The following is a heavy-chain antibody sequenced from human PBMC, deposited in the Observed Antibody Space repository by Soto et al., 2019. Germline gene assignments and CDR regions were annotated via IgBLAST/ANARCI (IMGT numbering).Heavy chain of an antibody. J-gene: IGHJ4*02. Sequence: SETLSLTCTVSGGSISSYYWSWIRQPPGKGLEWIGYIYYSGSTNYNPSLKSRVTISVDTSKNQFSLKLSSVTAADTAVYYCARLPYGDPYYFDYWSQGTLVTVSS. CDR2: IYYSGST. CDR3: ARLPYGDPYYFDY. D-gene: IGHD4-17*01. CDR1: GGSISSYY. V-gene: IGHV4-59*08.